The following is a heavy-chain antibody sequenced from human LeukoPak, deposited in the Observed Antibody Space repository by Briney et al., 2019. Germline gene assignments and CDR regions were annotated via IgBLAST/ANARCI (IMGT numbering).Heavy chain of an antibody. Sequence: TXSLTCAVYGGSFSGYYWSWVRQPPGKRREWVGXINHSGSTNYNPSLKRRGTISVDPSKNQFSLKLSSVPAADTAVYSCATGRPGHYYGSGRSDYWGQGTLVTVSS. CDR3: ATGRPGHYYGSGRSDY. CDR1: GGSFSGYY. CDR2: INHSGST. D-gene: IGHD3-10*01. V-gene: IGHV4-34*01. J-gene: IGHJ4*02.